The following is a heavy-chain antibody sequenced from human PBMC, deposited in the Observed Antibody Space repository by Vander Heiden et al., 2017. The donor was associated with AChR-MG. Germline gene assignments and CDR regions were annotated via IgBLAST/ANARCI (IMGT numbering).Heavy chain of an antibody. D-gene: IGHD6-13*01. CDR3: ARVTSSWLGAGWWDY. J-gene: IGHJ4*02. CDR1: GYTFTGYD. Sequence: QAQLVQPGAELQKPLASVKVSFNASGYTFTGYDTNWVRQATGQELEWMGWMSPNSSNTGYAQKFQSRVTMTRNTSISTAYMELSSLGAEDTAVYYCARVTSSWLGAGWWDYWGQGTLVTVSS. CDR2: MSPNSSNT. V-gene: IGHV1-8*01.